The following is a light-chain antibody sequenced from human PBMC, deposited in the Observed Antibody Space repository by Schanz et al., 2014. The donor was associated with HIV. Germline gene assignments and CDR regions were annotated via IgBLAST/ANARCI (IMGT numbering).Light chain of an antibody. CDR1: SSDVGGHNY. CDR2: DVN. V-gene: IGLV2-8*01. CDR3: SSSGGSNNFVI. J-gene: IGLJ2*01. Sequence: QSALTQPPSASGSPGQSVTISCTGTSSDVGGHNYVSWYQHHPGKAPKLMIYDVNSRPSGVPDRFSGSKSGSTASLTVSGLQAEDEADYYCSSSGGSNNFVIFGGGTKLTVL.